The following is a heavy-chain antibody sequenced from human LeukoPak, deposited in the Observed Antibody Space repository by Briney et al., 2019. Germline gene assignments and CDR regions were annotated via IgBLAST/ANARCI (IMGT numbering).Heavy chain of an antibody. CDR3: AHSPGAGYGGVDYFHS. CDR1: GFSLTTSGVG. D-gene: IGHD4-23*01. V-gene: IGHV2-5*01. Sequence: SGPTLVNPTQTLTLTCTFSGFSLTTSGVGVGWTRQPPGKALEWLALIYWTGEKYYSPSLQSRLTITKDTSKNQVVLTLTYMEPVDTGTYFCAHSPGAGYGGVDYFHSRGQGTLVTVSS. J-gene: IGHJ4*02. CDR2: IYWTGEK.